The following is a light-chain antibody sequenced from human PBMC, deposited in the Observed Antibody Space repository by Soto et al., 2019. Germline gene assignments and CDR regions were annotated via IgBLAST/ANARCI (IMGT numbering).Light chain of an antibody. Sequence: EIVLTQSPGTLSLSPGERATLSCRASQSVSRSYLAWYQQKVGQAPRLLIYGASSRATGIPGRFSGSGSGTDFTLTISRLEPEDFAVYYCLQYGSSPLYTFGQGTKLEIK. CDR2: GAS. CDR1: QSVSRSY. CDR3: LQYGSSPLYT. V-gene: IGKV3-20*01. J-gene: IGKJ2*01.